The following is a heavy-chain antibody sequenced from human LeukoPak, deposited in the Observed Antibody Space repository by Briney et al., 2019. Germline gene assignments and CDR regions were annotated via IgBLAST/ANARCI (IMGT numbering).Heavy chain of an antibody. CDR1: GFTFSSYA. CDR3: ARGPRYCSGGSCYSETIDY. V-gene: IGHV3-30-3*01. Sequence: PGRSLRLSCVASGFTFSSYAMHWVRQAPGKGLEWVAVISYDGSNKYYADSVKGRFTISRDNSKNTLYLQMNSLRAEDTAVYYCARGPRYCSGGSCYSETIDYWGQGTLVTVSS. J-gene: IGHJ4*02. CDR2: ISYDGSNK. D-gene: IGHD2-15*01.